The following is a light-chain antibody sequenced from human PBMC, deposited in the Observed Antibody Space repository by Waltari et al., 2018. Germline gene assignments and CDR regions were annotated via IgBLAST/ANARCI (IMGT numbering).Light chain of an antibody. CDR3: QQYDTSPPT. CDR1: QILSSPY. V-gene: IGKV3-20*01. Sequence: CRASQILSSPYLAWYQQRPGQGPRLLISGASSRATGIPDRFSGGGSGTDFTLTISRLEPEDVAVYFCQQYDTSPPTFGGGTKVEIK. J-gene: IGKJ4*01. CDR2: GAS.